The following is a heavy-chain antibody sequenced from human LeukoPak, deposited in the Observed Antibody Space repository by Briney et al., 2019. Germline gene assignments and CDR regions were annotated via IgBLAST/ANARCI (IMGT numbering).Heavy chain of an antibody. CDR3: AKGGKWDVTPFDY. CDR1: GFTFTSYS. CDR2: ISGGGGST. Sequence: AGGSLRLSCAASGFTFTSYSMNWVRQAPGKGLEWVSTISGGGGSTYYADSVKGRFTISRDNSKNRLYLQVNSLRAEDTAVYYCAKGGKWDVTPFDYWGQGTLVTVSS. J-gene: IGHJ4*02. V-gene: IGHV3-23*01. D-gene: IGHD1-26*01.